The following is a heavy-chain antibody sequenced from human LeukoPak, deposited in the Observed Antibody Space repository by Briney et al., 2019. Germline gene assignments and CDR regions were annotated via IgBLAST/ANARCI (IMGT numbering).Heavy chain of an antibody. V-gene: IGHV4-59*01. CDR3: ARRYGSGDYFDY. CDR1: GGSISSYY. D-gene: IGHD3-10*01. J-gene: IGHJ4*02. Sequence: SETLSLTCTVSGGSISSYYWSWIRQPPGKGLEWIAYIHYSGGTNYNPSLKSRVTISVDTSKNQFSLKLSSVTAADTAVYYCARRYGSGDYFDYWGQGTLVTLSS. CDR2: IHYSGGT.